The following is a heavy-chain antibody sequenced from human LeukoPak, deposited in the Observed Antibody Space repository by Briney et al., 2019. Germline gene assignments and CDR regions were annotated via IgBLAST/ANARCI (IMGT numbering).Heavy chain of an antibody. J-gene: IGHJ4*02. V-gene: IGHV3-30*14. Sequence: GGSLRLSCAASGFTFSSYAMDWVRQAPGKGLEWVAVISYDGSNKYYSDSVKGRFTISRDNSKNTLYLQMNSLRAEDTAVYYCARRAGAYSHPYDYWGQGTLVTVSS. CDR2: ISYDGSNK. CDR1: GFTFSSYA. CDR3: ARRAGAYSHPYDY. D-gene: IGHD4/OR15-4a*01.